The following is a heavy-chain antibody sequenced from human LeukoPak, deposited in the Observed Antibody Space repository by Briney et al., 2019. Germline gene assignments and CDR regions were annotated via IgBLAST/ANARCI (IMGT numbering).Heavy chain of an antibody. D-gene: IGHD3-16*01. J-gene: IGHJ4*02. CDR2: IWYDGSKK. CDR1: GFSFDTHG. V-gene: IGHV3-33*01. CDR3: ARDVFADSSGGSFDF. Sequence: GRSLRLSCAASGFSFDTHGMHWVRQAPGKGLEWVAVIWYDGSKKYYADSVKGRFTISRDNSKKSLFLQMNSLRAEDTALYYCARDVFADSSGGSFDFWGQGTLVTVSS.